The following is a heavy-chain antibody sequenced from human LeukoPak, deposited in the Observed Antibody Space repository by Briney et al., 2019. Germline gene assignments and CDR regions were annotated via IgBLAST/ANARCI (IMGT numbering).Heavy chain of an antibody. V-gene: IGHV3-66*01. CDR1: GFTVSINY. J-gene: IGHJ6*02. D-gene: IGHD3-9*01. Sequence: GGSLRLSCAASGFTVSINYMSWVRQAPGKGVEWVSVIYSGGSTYYADFVKGRFTISRDNSKNTLYLKMDSLRAEDTAVYYCARAHSHYDILTGYYPDGMDVWGQGTTVTVSS. CDR2: IYSGGST. CDR3: ARAHSHYDILTGYYPDGMDV.